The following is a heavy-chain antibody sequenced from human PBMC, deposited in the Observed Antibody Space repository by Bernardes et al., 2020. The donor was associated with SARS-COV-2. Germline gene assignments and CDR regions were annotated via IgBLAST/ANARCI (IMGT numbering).Heavy chain of an antibody. CDR3: ARLGGSGSYDGFDL. CDR2: IDPSDSYI. Sequence: GESLKISCKGSGYSFTNYWISWVRQMPGKGLEWMGKIDPSDSYINDSPSFQGHVSMSVDTSISTAYLQWSSLKASDTAMYYCARLGGSGSYDGFDLWGQGTVVTVSS. V-gene: IGHV5-10-1*01. J-gene: IGHJ3*01. D-gene: IGHD3-10*01. CDR1: GYSFTNYW.